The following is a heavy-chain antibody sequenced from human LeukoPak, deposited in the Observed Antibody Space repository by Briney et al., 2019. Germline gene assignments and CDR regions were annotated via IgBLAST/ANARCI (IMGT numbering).Heavy chain of an antibody. J-gene: IGHJ6*02. CDR3: AKSREYYYYYGMDV. V-gene: IGHV3-9*01. CDR2: ISWNSGSI. Sequence: GRSLRLSCAASGFTFDDYAMSWVRQAPGKGLEWVSGISWNSGSIGYADSVKGRFTISRDNAKNSLYLQMNSLRAEDTALYYCAKSREYYYYYGMDVWGQGTTVTVSS. CDR1: GFTFDDYA.